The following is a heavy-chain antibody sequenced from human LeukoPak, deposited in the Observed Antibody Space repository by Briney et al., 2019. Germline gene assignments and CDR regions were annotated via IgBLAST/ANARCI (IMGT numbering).Heavy chain of an antibody. J-gene: IGHJ6*02. V-gene: IGHV4-31*03. D-gene: IGHD3-16*02. CDR3: AGYPRYYYGMDV. CDR1: GGSISSGGYY. Sequence: SETLSLTCTVSGGSISSGGYYWSWIRQHPGKGLEWIGYIYYSGSTYYNPSLKSRVTISVDTSKNQFSLKLSSVTAADTAVYYCAGYPRYYYGMDVWGQGTTVTVSS. CDR2: IYYSGST.